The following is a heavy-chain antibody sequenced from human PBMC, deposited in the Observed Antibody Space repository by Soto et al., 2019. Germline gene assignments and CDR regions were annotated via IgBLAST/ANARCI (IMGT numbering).Heavy chain of an antibody. D-gene: IGHD1-26*01. J-gene: IGHJ4*02. CDR3: AREGENSGEIDS. CDR2: INPKRGGT. CDR1: GYTFTGYY. Sequence: ASVKVSCKASGYTFTGYYFHWVRQAPGQGLESMGWINPKRGGTNYAQKFQGRVTMSTDTSTNTGYMELSSLRSDDTAVYYCAREGENSGEIDSWGQGTLVTVSS. V-gene: IGHV1-2*02.